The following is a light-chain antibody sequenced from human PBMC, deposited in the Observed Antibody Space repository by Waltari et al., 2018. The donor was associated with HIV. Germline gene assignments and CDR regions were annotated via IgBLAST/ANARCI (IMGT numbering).Light chain of an antibody. J-gene: IGLJ2*01. CDR3: QVWDSDSEYVV. V-gene: IGLV3-21*02. CDR1: NIGSKT. CDR2: DDS. Sequence: SYVLTQSPSVSVAPGQTARITCGASNIGSKTVHWYQQKPGQAPGLLFHDDSLRPSGIPERFSGSNSGNTATLTISGVEAGDEADYWCQVWDSDSEYVVFGGGTKLTAL.